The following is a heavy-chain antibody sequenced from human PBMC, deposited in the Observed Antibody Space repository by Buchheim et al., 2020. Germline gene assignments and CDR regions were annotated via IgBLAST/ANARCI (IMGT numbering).Heavy chain of an antibody. J-gene: IGHJ4*02. D-gene: IGHD5-12*01. CDR2: IPYDGSNK. Sequence: QVQLVESGGGVVQPGRSLRLSCAASGFTFSSYAMHWVRRAPGKGLEWVAVIPYDGSNKYYADSVKGRFTISRDNSKNTLYLQMNSLRAEDTAVYYCARDNYRGYSGYVYSGYPDYWGQGTL. CDR3: ARDNYRGYSGYVYSGYPDY. V-gene: IGHV3-30*04. CDR1: GFTFSSYA.